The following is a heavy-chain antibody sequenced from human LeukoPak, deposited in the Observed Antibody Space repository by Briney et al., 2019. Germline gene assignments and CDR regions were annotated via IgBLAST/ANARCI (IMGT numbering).Heavy chain of an antibody. V-gene: IGHV3-30*18. J-gene: IGHJ6*02. CDR1: GFTFSSYG. CDR3: AKWSAMVPYYYYGMDV. CDR2: ISYDGSNK. Sequence: GRSLRLSCAASGFTFSSYGMRWVRQAPGKGLEWVAVISYDGSNKYYADSVKGRFTISRDNSKNTLYLQMNSLRAEDTAVYYCAKWSAMVPYYYYGMDVWGQGTTVTVSS. D-gene: IGHD5-18*01.